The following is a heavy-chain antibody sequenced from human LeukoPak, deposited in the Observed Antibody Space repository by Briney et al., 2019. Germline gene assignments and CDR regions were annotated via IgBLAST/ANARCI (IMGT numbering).Heavy chain of an antibody. CDR3: ARRYTNYAPLDY. CDR2: IYHSGGT. CDR1: GGSFSGYY. Sequence: LETLSLTCAVYGGSFSGYYWSWIRQPPGKGPEWIGEIYHSGGTNYNPSLKSRVTISVDTSKNQFSLKLSSVTAADTAVYYCARRYTNYAPLDYWGQGTLVTVSS. D-gene: IGHD1-1*01. V-gene: IGHV4-34*01. J-gene: IGHJ4*02.